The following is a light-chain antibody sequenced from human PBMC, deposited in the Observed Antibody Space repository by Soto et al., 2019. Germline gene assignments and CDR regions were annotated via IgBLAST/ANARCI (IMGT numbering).Light chain of an antibody. V-gene: IGLV1-44*01. CDR2: NNN. J-gene: IGLJ2*01. CDR3: AAWDDSLDGHVL. Sequence: QSALTQPPSASGTPGQRVTISCSGSNSNIGSNIVNWYQQLPGAAPKLLIYNNNQRPSGVPDRFSGSKSGTSASLAISGLQSEDEADYYCAAWDDSLDGHVLFGGGTKVTVL. CDR1: NSNIGSNI.